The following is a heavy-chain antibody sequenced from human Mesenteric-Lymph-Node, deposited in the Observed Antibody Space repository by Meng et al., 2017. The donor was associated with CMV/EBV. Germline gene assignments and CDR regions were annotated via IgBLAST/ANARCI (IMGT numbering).Heavy chain of an antibody. Sequence: EVHLGASGGALVQPGGSLRLSCAASGFNVRDKYMSWVRQAPGKGLEWVCIIYRGDNTYYIDSVKDRFTVSRDNSKNTMYLQMNSLRVEDTAVYYCTGDSVSNPNLDYWGQGTLVTVSS. V-gene: IGHV3-66*01. CDR3: TGDSVSNPNLDY. J-gene: IGHJ4*02. D-gene: IGHD3-10*01. CDR2: IYRGDNT. CDR1: GFNVRDKY.